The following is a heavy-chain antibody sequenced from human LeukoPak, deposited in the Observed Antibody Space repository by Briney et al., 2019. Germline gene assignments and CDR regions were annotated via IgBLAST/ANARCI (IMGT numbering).Heavy chain of an antibody. CDR3: ARSVLDYYYYMDV. CDR1: GFMFSIYT. CDR2: ISSSSSSI. Sequence: GGSLRLSCAASGFMFSIYTMNWVRQAPGKGLEWVSFISSSSSSIYYADSVKGRFTISRDSAKNSLYLQMNSLRAEDTAVYYCARSVLDYYYYMDVWGKGTTVTVSS. V-gene: IGHV3-21*01. D-gene: IGHD2-15*01. J-gene: IGHJ6*03.